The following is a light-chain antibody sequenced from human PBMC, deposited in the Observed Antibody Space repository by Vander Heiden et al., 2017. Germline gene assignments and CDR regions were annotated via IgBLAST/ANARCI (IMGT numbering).Light chain of an antibody. J-gene: IGLJ3*02. CDR2: RNN. CDR3: AAWDDSLRRV. CDR1: SSDIGRTY. Sequence: QSVLTQPPSASGTPGQTVTISCSGTSSDIGRTYVYWYQQLTGTAPKLLLYRNNQRPSGVPDRFSGSKSGTSASLAISGLRSEDEADYYCAAWDDSLRRVFGGGTKLTVL. V-gene: IGLV1-47*01.